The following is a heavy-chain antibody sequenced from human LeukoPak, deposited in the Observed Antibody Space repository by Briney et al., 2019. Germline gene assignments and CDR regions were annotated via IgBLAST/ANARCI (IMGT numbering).Heavy chain of an antibody. CDR1: GYTLTELS. J-gene: IGHJ6*03. Sequence: GASVKVSCKVSGYTLTELSMHWVRQAPGQGLEWMGWINPNSGGTNYAQKFQGRVTMTRDTSISTAYMELSRLRSDDTAVYYCARDLFEWWYLGDYYYYYMDVWGKGTTVTVSS. CDR2: INPNSGGT. V-gene: IGHV1-2*02. CDR3: ARDLFEWWYLGDYYYYYMDV. D-gene: IGHD2-15*01.